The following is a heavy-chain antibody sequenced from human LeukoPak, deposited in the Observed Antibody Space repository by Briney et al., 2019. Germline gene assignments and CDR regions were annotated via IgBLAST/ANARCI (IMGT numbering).Heavy chain of an antibody. J-gene: IGHJ3*02. CDR2: ISSSSSYI. V-gene: IGHV3-21*01. CDR3: ARMRRVGKEDAFDI. CDR1: GFTFSSYS. Sequence: PGGCLSLSCAASGFTFSSYSMNWVRQAPGKGLEWVSSISSSSSYIYYADSVKGRFTISRDNAKNSLYLQMNSLRAEDTAVYYCARMRRVGKEDAFDIWGQGTMVTVSS. D-gene: IGHD1-14*01.